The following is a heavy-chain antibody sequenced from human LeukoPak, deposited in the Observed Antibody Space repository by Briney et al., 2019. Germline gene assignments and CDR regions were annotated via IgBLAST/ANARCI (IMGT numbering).Heavy chain of an antibody. D-gene: IGHD3-22*01. CDR1: GGSISSSSYY. Sequence: SETLSLTCTVSGGSISSSSYYWGWIRQPPGKGLEWIGSIYYSGSTYYNPSLKSRVTISVDTSKNQFSLKLNSVTAADTAVYYCARGQGNYDSSGYYYYYGMDVWGQGTTVTVSS. V-gene: IGHV4-39*01. J-gene: IGHJ6*02. CDR3: ARGQGNYDSSGYYYYYGMDV. CDR2: IYYSGST.